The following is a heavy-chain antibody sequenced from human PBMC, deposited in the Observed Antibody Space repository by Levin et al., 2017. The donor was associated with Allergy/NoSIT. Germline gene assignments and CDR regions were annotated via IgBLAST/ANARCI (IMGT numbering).Heavy chain of an antibody. J-gene: IGHJ4*02. CDR2: IYPGDSDT. Sequence: PGGSLRLSCKGSGYSFTSYWIGWVRQMPGKGLEWMGIIYPGDSDTRYSPSFQGQVTISADKSISTAYLQWSSLKASDTAMYYCARLWGVAAAGDVSRIDYWGQGTLVTVSS. CDR1: GYSFTSYW. D-gene: IGHD6-13*01. V-gene: IGHV5-51*01. CDR3: ARLWGVAAAGDVSRIDY.